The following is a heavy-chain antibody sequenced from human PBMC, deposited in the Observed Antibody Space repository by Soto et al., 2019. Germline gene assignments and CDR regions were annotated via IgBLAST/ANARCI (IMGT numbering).Heavy chain of an antibody. V-gene: IGHV3-23*01. CDR3: AKKVNSGPGSQYFDY. CDR2: FRTGGDDGTT. D-gene: IGHD3-10*01. CDR1: GFTFSSYS. J-gene: IGHJ4*02. Sequence: GGSLRLSCAASGFTFSSYSMSWVRQAPGKGLEWVSGFRTGGDDGTTYYADSVKGRFTISRDNSKNTLFLQMNSLRVEDTAIYHCAKKVNSGPGSQYFDYWGQGTLVTVSS.